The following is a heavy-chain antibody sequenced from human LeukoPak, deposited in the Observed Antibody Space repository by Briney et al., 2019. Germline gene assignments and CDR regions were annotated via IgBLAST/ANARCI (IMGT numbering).Heavy chain of an antibody. D-gene: IGHD3-22*01. CDR3: AYDSSGYYSPHHYYGMDV. Sequence: SVKVSCKASGGTFSSYAISWVRQAPGQGLEWMGGIIPIFGTANYAQKFQGRVTITADESTSTAYMELSSLRSEDTAVYYCAYDSSGYYSPHHYYGMDVWGQGTTVTVSS. CDR2: IIPIFGTA. CDR1: GGTFSSYA. J-gene: IGHJ6*02. V-gene: IGHV1-69*13.